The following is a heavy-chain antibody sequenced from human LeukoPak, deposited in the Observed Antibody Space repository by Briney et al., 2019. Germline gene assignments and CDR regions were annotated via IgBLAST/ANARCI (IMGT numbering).Heavy chain of an antibody. CDR3: ARRSMDWYFDL. CDR1: GFTFSSYS. Sequence: GGSLRLSCAASGFTFSSYSMNWVRQAPGKGLEWVSYISSSSTIYYADSVKGRFTISRDNAKNSLYLQMNGLRAEDTAVYYCARRSMDWYFDLWGRGTLVTVSS. CDR2: ISSSSTI. V-gene: IGHV3-48*01. D-gene: IGHD6-6*01. J-gene: IGHJ2*01.